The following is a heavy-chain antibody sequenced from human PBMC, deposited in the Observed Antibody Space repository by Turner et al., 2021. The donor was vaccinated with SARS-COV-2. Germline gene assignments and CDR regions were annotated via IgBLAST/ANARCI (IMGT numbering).Heavy chain of an antibody. V-gene: IGHV3-33*01. CDR1: GFTFSSYG. Sequence: QVQLVDSGVGVVQPGRSLRLSCSASGFTFSSYGMHWVRQAPGKGLEWVAIIWYDGSKKYYADSVKGRFTISRDNSKNTLYLKMNSLRAEDTAVYYCAREHPPSSWQTYYFDFWGQGTLVTVSS. CDR2: IWYDGSKK. D-gene: IGHD6-13*01. J-gene: IGHJ4*02. CDR3: AREHPPSSWQTYYFDF.